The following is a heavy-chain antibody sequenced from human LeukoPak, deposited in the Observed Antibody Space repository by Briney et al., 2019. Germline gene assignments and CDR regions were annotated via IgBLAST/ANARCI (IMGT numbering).Heavy chain of an antibody. CDR3: AKDIPPYYYGSGSYHRYFDL. Sequence: GGSLRLSCAASGFTFDDYAMHWVRQAPGKGLEWVSGISWNSGSIGYADSVKGRFTISRDNAKNSLYLQMNSLRAEDTALYYCAKDIPPYYYGSGSYHRYFDLWGRGTLVTVSS. D-gene: IGHD3-10*01. V-gene: IGHV3-9*01. CDR2: ISWNSGSI. J-gene: IGHJ2*01. CDR1: GFTFDDYA.